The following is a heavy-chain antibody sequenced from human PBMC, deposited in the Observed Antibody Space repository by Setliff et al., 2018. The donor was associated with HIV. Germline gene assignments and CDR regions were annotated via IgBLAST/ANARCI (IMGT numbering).Heavy chain of an antibody. Sequence: NPSETLSLTCTVSGGSISSYYWSWIRQPPGKGLEWIGEINHSGSTHYNPPLKSRATISVDTSKNQFSLRLNSVTAADTAVYYCARGATLLPGYSDRWEYFYMDVWGKGTTVTVSS. CDR1: GGSISSYY. D-gene: IGHD5-12*01. J-gene: IGHJ6*03. CDR2: INHSGST. CDR3: ARGATLLPGYSDRWEYFYMDV. V-gene: IGHV4-34*01.